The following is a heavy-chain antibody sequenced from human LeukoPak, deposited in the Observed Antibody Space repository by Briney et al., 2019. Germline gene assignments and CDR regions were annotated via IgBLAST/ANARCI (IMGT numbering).Heavy chain of an antibody. CDR1: GFSFSGYA. Sequence: PGGSLRLSCATSGFSFSGYAMSWVCQAPGKWLEWVSAMSSSDDGRYYAASVRGRFTISRDTSRSTLYLQMNSLRAEDAAVYYCAKAPVTSCRGAFCYPFDYWGQGTLVTVPS. D-gene: IGHD2-15*01. V-gene: IGHV3-23*01. CDR3: AKAPVTSCRGAFCYPFDY. J-gene: IGHJ4*02. CDR2: MSSSDDGR.